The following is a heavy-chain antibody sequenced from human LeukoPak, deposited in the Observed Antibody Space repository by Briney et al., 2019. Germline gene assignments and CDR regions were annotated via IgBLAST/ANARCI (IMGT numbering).Heavy chain of an antibody. Sequence: SQTLSLTCTVSGGSISSSSYYWGWIRQPPGKGLEWIGSIYHSGSTYYNPSLKSRVTISVDTSKNQFSLKLSSVTAADTAVYYCARTVITFGGVIVSSFDYWGQGTLVTVSS. D-gene: IGHD3-16*02. CDR1: GGSISSSSYY. CDR3: ARTVITFGGVIVSSFDY. V-gene: IGHV4-39*07. J-gene: IGHJ4*02. CDR2: IYHSGST.